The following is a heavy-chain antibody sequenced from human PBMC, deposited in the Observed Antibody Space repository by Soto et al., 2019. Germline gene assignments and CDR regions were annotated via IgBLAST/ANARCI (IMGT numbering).Heavy chain of an antibody. D-gene: IGHD3-22*01. CDR1: GDSVSSGSYY. V-gene: IGHV4-61*01. Sequence: PSETLSLTCTVSGDSVSSGSYYWSWIRQPPGRGLEWIGYIYYSGSTNCNPSLRSRVTISIDTSENHFSLKLTSVTAADTAVYFCARGRGYYDTSHFDYWGQGTLVTVSS. CDR3: ARGRGYYDTSHFDY. J-gene: IGHJ4*02. CDR2: IYYSGST.